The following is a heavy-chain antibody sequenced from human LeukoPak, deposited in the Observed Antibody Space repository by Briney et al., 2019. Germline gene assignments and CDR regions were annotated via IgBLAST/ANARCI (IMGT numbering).Heavy chain of an antibody. CDR2: ISHSGVTT. V-gene: IGHV3-23*01. J-gene: IGHJ4*02. CDR1: GFTFSSYA. D-gene: IGHD4-11*01. CDR3: AKMTTVTSAY. Sequence: GGSLRLSCAASGFTFSSYAMSWVRQAPGKGLEWVSAISHSGVTTYYADSVKGRFTISRDNSKNTLYLQMNSLRAEDTAVYYCAKMTTVTSAYWGQGTLVTVSS.